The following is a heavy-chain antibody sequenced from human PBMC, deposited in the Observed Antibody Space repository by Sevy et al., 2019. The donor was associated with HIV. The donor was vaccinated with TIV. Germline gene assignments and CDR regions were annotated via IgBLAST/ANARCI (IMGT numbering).Heavy chain of an antibody. CDR3: VRGWEMATITPFDY. J-gene: IGHJ4*02. V-gene: IGHV3-30-3*01. CDR2: ISYDGSNK. Sequence: GGSLRLSCAASGFTFSSYAMHWVRQAPGKGLEWVAVISYDGSNKYYADSVKGRFTISRDNSKNTLYLQMNSLRAEDTAVYYCVRGWEMATITPFDYWGQGTLVTVSS. D-gene: IGHD5-12*01. CDR1: GFTFSSYA.